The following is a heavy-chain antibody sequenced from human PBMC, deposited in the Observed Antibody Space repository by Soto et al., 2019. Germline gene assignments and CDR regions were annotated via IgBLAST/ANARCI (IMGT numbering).Heavy chain of an antibody. V-gene: IGHV4-34*01. D-gene: IGHD3-22*01. Sequence: QVQLQQWGAGLLKPSETLSLTCAVYGGSFSGYYWSWIRQPPGKGLEWIGEINHSGSTNYNPSRRSRVTISVDTSQNQFSLKLSSVTAADTAVYYCARARRSFYYDSRGSAYLDYWGQGTLVTGPS. CDR2: INHSGST. J-gene: IGHJ4*02. CDR3: ARARRSFYYDSRGSAYLDY. CDR1: GGSFSGYY.